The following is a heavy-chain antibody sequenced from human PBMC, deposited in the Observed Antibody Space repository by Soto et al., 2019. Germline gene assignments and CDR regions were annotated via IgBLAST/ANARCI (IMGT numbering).Heavy chain of an antibody. V-gene: IGHV3-23*01. CDR3: GKERRGSGWSVCNF. J-gene: IGHJ4*02. Sequence: GGSLRLSCAASGFTFRDYAMNWVRQAPGKGLEWVADISGNGNSARHADSVKGRFTISRDNAQNTLYLHMNSLRVDDTAIYYCGKERRGSGWSVCNFWGQGTLVTVSS. D-gene: IGHD6-19*01. CDR2: ISGNGNSA. CDR1: GFTFRDYA.